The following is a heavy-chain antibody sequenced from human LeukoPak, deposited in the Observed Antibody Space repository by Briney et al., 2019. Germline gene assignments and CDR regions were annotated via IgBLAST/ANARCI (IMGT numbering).Heavy chain of an antibody. CDR2: ISGSGGST. V-gene: IGHV3-23*01. J-gene: IGHJ4*02. Sequence: GGSLRLSCAASGFTFSSYAMSWVRQAPGKGLEWGSAISGSGGSTYYADSVKGRFTISRDNSKNTLYLQMNSLRAEDTAVYYCAKGPYDFWSGYYPPDYWGQGTLVTVSS. CDR3: AKGPYDFWSGYYPPDY. D-gene: IGHD3-3*01. CDR1: GFTFSSYA.